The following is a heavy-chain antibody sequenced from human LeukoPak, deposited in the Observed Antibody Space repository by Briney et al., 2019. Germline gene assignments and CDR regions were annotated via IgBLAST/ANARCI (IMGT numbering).Heavy chain of an antibody. Sequence: SETLSLTCTVSGGSISSSSYYWSWIRQPPGTGLEWIGEINHSGSTNYNPSLKSRVTISVDTSKNQFSLKLSSVTAADTAVYYCARVRRDGYNDYWGQGTLVTVSS. CDR1: GGSISSSSYY. D-gene: IGHD5-24*01. CDR3: ARVRRDGYNDY. CDR2: INHSGST. V-gene: IGHV4-39*07. J-gene: IGHJ4*02.